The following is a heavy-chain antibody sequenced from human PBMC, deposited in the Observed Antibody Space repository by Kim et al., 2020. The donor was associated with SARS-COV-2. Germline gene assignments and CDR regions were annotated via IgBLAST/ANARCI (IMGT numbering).Heavy chain of an antibody. CDR2: ISTHSGYT. D-gene: IGHD6-6*01. CDR3: AREAARPDF. Sequence: GGSLRLSCAASGFTFRDYYMSWIRQAPGKGLEWVSWISTHSGYTNYAASVKGRFTISRDDGKNLLYLQMNSLRDEDTAVYYCAREAARPDFWGQGTLATV. CDR1: GFTFRDYY. V-gene: IGHV3-11*05. J-gene: IGHJ4*02.